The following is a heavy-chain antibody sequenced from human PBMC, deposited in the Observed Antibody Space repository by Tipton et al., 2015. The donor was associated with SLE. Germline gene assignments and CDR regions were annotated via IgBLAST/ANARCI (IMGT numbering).Heavy chain of an antibody. CDR2: INSDGSRI. CDR3: VRDQFGGRDY. CDR1: GITFRNYW. V-gene: IGHV3-74*01. J-gene: IGHJ4*02. D-gene: IGHD3-10*01. Sequence: GSLRLSCAASGITFRNYWIHWVRQAPGKGLVWVSRINSDGSRIDYADSVKGRFMISRDNARDTVYLQMNSLRVEDTALYYCVRDQFGGRDYWGQGTLVTVSS.